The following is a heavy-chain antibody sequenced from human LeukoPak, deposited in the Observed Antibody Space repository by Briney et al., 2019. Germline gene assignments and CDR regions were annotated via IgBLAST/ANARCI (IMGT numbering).Heavy chain of an antibody. J-gene: IGHJ1*01. D-gene: IGHD3-3*01. V-gene: IGHV3-23*01. CDR3: ASSAHYVY. Sequence: PGGSLRLSCAASGFTFSIYAMNWVRQAPGKGLEWVSAMSGSGETTYYADSVKGRFTISRDNSKNTLFLQMNSLRAEDTAVYYCASSAHYVYWGQDTLVTVSS. CDR1: GFTFSIYA. CDR2: MSGSGETT.